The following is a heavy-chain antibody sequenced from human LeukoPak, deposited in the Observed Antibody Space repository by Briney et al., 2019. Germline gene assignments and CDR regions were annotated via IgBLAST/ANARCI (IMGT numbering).Heavy chain of an antibody. CDR3: ARGWAYYGMDV. CDR1: GFTVSSNY. Sequence: GGSLRLSCAASGFTVSSNYRSWVRQAPGKGLEWVSVIYSGGSTYYADSVKGRFTISRDNSKNTLYLQMNSLRAEDTAVYYCARGWAYYGMDVWGQGTTVTVSS. V-gene: IGHV3-53*01. J-gene: IGHJ6*02. D-gene: IGHD5-24*01. CDR2: IYSGGST.